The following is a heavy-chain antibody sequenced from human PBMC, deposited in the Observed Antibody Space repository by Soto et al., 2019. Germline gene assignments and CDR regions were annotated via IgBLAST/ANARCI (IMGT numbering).Heavy chain of an antibody. D-gene: IGHD3-3*01. Sequence: KPSETLSLTCAVYGGSFSGYYWSWIRQPPGKGLEWIGEINHSGSTNYNPSLKSRVTISVGTSKNQFSLKLSSVTAADTAVYYCAARAHDFWSGYPPYYFDYWGQGTLVTVSS. J-gene: IGHJ4*02. CDR2: INHSGST. V-gene: IGHV4-34*01. CDR3: AARAHDFWSGYPPYYFDY. CDR1: GGSFSGYY.